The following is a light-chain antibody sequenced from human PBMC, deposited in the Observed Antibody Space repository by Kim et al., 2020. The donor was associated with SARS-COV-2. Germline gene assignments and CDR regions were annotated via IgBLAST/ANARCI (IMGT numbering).Light chain of an antibody. CDR1: QSISSY. Sequence: DIQMTQSPTSLSASVGDRVTITCRASQSISSYLNWYQQKPGKAPKLLIYAASSLQIGVPSRFSGSGSGTDFTLTISSLQPEDFATYYCQQSYSTPMYTFGQGTKLEI. J-gene: IGKJ2*01. CDR2: AAS. V-gene: IGKV1-39*01. CDR3: QQSYSTPMYT.